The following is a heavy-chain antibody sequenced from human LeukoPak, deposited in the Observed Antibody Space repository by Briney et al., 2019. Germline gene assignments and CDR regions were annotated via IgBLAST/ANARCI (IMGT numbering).Heavy chain of an antibody. V-gene: IGHV3-49*04. Sequence: PGGSLRLSCTASGFTSGDYAISWVRQAPGKGLEWVGFIRSKAYGGTTEYAASVKGRFTISRDDSKSIAYLQMNSLKTEDTAVYYCTRDRTTVTTDWFDPWGQGTLVTVSS. D-gene: IGHD4-11*01. CDR1: GFTSGDYA. CDR3: TRDRTTVTTDWFDP. J-gene: IGHJ5*02. CDR2: IRSKAYGGTT.